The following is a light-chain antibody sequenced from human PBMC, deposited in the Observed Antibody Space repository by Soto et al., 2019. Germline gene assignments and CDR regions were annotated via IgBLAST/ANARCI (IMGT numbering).Light chain of an antibody. CDR1: QSVSSSY. CDR3: QRHGSSPIT. V-gene: IGKV3-20*01. Sequence: EIVLTQSPGTLSLSPGERATLSCRASQSVSSSYLARYQQKPGQAPRVLIYGASSRATGIPDRFSGSGSGTVFTLTFRRLEPEDFAVYQCQRHGSSPITFGQGTRLEIK. J-gene: IGKJ5*01. CDR2: GAS.